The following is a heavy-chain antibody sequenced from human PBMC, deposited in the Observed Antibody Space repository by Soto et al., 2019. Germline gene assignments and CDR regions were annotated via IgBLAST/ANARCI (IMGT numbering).Heavy chain of an antibody. CDR3: ADLFAGFDI. CDR2: ITADGSSA. Sequence: GGSLRLSCVASGFTFSIHWMHWVRQVPGKGLVWVAHITADGSSATYADSVKGRFTISRDNAKNTLYLQMNTLRVEDTAVYYCADLFAGFDIWGQGTMVTVSS. J-gene: IGHJ3*02. V-gene: IGHV3-74*01. CDR1: GFTFSIHW.